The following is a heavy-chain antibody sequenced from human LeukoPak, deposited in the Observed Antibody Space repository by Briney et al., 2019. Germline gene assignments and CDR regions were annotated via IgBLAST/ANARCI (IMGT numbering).Heavy chain of an antibody. CDR3: ATQRGSYLWGTDFDY. CDR2: INPNSGDT. J-gene: IGHJ4*02. V-gene: IGHV1-2*02. Sequence: GASVKVSCKASGSTFTGYYMHWVRQAPGQGLEWMGWINPNSGDTKYAQKFQGRVTMTRDTSISTAYMELSRLRADDTAVYYCATQRGSYLWGTDFDYWGQGTLVTVSS. D-gene: IGHD3-16*01. CDR1: GSTFTGYY.